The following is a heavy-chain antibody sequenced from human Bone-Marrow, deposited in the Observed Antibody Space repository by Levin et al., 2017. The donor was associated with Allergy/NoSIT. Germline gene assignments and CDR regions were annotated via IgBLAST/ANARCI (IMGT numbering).Heavy chain of an antibody. CDR3: ARISSAAFDM. Sequence: ASVKVSCKASGYTFTDYFIHWVRLAPGLGLEWMGWINPNSGDTDSSQNFQGTVTMTRDTSISTAYMEVTSLTSNDTALYYCARISSAAFDMWGQGTVVTVSS. CDR2: INPNSGDT. J-gene: IGHJ3*02. CDR1: GYTFTDYF. D-gene: IGHD6-19*01. V-gene: IGHV1-2*02.